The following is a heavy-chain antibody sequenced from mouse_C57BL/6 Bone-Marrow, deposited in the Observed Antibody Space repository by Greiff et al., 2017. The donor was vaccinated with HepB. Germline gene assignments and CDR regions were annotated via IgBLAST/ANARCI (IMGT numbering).Heavy chain of an antibody. CDR1: GFTFSSYA. Sequence: EVQVVESGGGLVKPGGSLKLSCAASGFTFSSYAMSWVRQTPEKRLEWVATISDGGSYTYYPDNVKGRFTISRDNAKNNLYLQMSHLKSEDTAMYYCARDRYDYDGDYAMDYWGQGTSVTVSS. CDR2: ISDGGSYT. J-gene: IGHJ4*01. CDR3: ARDRYDYDGDYAMDY. D-gene: IGHD2-4*01. V-gene: IGHV5-4*01.